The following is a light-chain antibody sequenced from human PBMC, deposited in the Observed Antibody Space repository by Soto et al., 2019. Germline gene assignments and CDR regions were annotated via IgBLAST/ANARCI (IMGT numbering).Light chain of an antibody. CDR2: DVS. CDR1: SSDVGGYNY. J-gene: IGLJ2*01. V-gene: IGLV2-14*03. Sequence: SVLTQPASVSGSPGQSITISCTGNSSDVGGYNYVSWYQQHPGKVPRLMIYDVSNRPSGVSNRFSGSKSGNTASLTISRLQAEDEADYYCSSYTSSNTPIFGGGTKVTVL. CDR3: SSYTSSNTPI.